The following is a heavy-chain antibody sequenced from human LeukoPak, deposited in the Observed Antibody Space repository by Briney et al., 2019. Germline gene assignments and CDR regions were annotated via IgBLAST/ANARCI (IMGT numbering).Heavy chain of an antibody. D-gene: IGHD3-9*01. J-gene: IGHJ4*02. Sequence: PGESLQISCKGSGYDFTNYWIGWVSQMPGKGLELMGIIYPDDSDTIYRPSFQGQVNISDDKSINTAYLQWSSLKASDTAMYYCARHGGPHYDILTGYYPDYWGQGTLVTVSS. V-gene: IGHV5-51*01. CDR1: GYDFTNYW. CDR3: ARHGGPHYDILTGYYPDY. CDR2: IYPDDSDT.